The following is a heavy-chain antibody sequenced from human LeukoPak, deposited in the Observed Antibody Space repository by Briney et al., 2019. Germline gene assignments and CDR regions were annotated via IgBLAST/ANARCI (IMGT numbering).Heavy chain of an antibody. J-gene: IGHJ5*02. V-gene: IGHV4-34*01. CDR2: INHSGST. CDR1: GGSFSGYY. Sequence: SETLSLTCGVSGGSFSGYYWNWIRQSPGKGLEWIGEINHSGSTNYNPSLKSRVTISVDTSQKQFSLKLTSVTAADTAVYSCARGGVWFDPWGQGTLVTVSS. D-gene: IGHD3-10*01. CDR3: ARGGVWFDP.